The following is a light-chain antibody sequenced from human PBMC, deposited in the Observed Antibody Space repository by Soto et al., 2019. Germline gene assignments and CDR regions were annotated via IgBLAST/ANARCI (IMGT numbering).Light chain of an antibody. CDR2: AAS. V-gene: IGKV1-39*01. J-gene: IGKJ2*01. Sequence: DIQMTQSPSSLSASVGDRVTITCRASQSISTYLNWYQQKPGKAPKLLIFAASSLQSGVPSRFSGSGSGTEFTLTISSLQPEDFATYYCQQSFSTPYTFGQGTKREIK. CDR3: QQSFSTPYT. CDR1: QSISTY.